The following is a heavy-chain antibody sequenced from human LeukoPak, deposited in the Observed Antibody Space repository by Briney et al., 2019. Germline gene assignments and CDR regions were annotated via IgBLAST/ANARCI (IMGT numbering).Heavy chain of an antibody. CDR1: GFTFSSYA. J-gene: IGHJ4*02. CDR3: ARDQTQWLVRGDFDY. V-gene: IGHV3-23*01. Sequence: PGGSLRLSCAASGFTFSSYAMSWVRQAPGKGLEWVSAISGSGGSTYYADSVKGRFTISRDNAKNSLYLQMNSLRAEDTAVYYCARDQTQWLVRGDFDYWGQGTLVTVSS. CDR2: ISGSGGST. D-gene: IGHD6-19*01.